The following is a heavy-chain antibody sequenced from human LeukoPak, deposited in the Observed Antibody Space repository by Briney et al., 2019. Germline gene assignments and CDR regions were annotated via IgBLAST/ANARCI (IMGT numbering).Heavy chain of an antibody. D-gene: IGHD5-18*01. CDR1: GFTFSSYA. Sequence: GGSLRLSCAASGFTFSSYAMSWARQAPGEGLEWVSAISGSGGSTYYADSVKGRFTISRDNAKNSLYLQMNSLRAEDTAVYYCARYRGYGWFDPWGQGTLVTVSS. CDR3: ARYRGYGWFDP. CDR2: ISGSGGST. V-gene: IGHV3-23*01. J-gene: IGHJ5*02.